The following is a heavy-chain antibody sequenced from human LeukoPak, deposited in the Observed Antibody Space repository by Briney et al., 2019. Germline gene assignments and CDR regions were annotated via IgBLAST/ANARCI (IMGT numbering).Heavy chain of an antibody. V-gene: IGHV3-11*01. J-gene: IGHJ2*01. CDR1: GFTFDDYA. D-gene: IGHD4-17*01. Sequence: AGGSLRLSCAASGFTFDDYAMHWVRQAPGKGLEWVSSIGSSGSIIYYADSVKGRFSISRDNAKNSVYLQMNSLRAEDTAVYYCARWGIYGDSRNWYFDIWGRGTLVTVS. CDR3: ARWGIYGDSRNWYFDI. CDR2: IGSSGSII.